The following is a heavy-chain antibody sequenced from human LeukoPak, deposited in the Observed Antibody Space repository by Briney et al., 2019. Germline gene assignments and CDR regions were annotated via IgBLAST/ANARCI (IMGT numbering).Heavy chain of an antibody. J-gene: IGHJ3*02. CDR2: IYYSGST. D-gene: IGHD2-21*02. CDR3: ARPRGGGDDAFDI. Sequence: SETLSLTCTVSGGSISSYYWSWIRQPPGKGLEWIGYIYYSGSTNYNPSLKSRVTISVDTSKNQFSLKLSSVTAADTAVYYCARPRGGGDDAFDIWGQGTMVTVSS. CDR1: GGSISSYY. V-gene: IGHV4-59*08.